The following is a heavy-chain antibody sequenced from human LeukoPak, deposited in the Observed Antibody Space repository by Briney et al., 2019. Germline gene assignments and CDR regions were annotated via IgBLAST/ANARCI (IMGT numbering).Heavy chain of an antibody. CDR3: ARDLYDILTGYYIGKGPGPDY. D-gene: IGHD3-9*01. CDR1: GYTFTSYV. V-gene: IGHV1-18*01. CDR2: ISAYNGNT. Sequence: ASVKVSCKASGYTFTSYVTSWVRQAPGQGLEWMGWISAYNGNTNYAQKLQGRVTMTTDTSTSTAYMELRSLRSDDTAVYYCARDLYDILTGYYIGKGPGPDYWGQETLVTVSS. J-gene: IGHJ4*02.